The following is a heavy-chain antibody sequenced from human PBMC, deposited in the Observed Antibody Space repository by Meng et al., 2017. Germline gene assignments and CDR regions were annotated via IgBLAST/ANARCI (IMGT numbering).Heavy chain of an antibody. V-gene: IGHV3-23*01. D-gene: IGHD5-24*01. Sequence: GESLKISCAASGFTFSSYAMSWVRQAPGKGLEWVSAISGSGDSTYYADSVKGRFTISRDNSKNTLYLQMNSLRAEDTAVYYCAKDRRNGYNPLDYWGQGTLVTVSS. CDR2: ISGSGDST. CDR3: AKDRRNGYNPLDY. J-gene: IGHJ4*02. CDR1: GFTFSSYA.